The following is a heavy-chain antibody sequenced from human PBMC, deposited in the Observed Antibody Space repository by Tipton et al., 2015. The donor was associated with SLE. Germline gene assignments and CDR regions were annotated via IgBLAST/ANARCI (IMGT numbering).Heavy chain of an antibody. Sequence: LRLSCAFSGHSISSGYYWGWIRQPPGKGLEWIGYVYYSGITNYNPSLKSRVTISVDTSKNQFFLKLSSVTAADTAVYYCARARGSYQGYLYFDLWGRGTLVTVSS. CDR3: ARARGSYQGYLYFDL. J-gene: IGHJ2*01. D-gene: IGHD1-26*01. CDR2: VYYSGIT. CDR1: GHSISSGYY. V-gene: IGHV4-61*01.